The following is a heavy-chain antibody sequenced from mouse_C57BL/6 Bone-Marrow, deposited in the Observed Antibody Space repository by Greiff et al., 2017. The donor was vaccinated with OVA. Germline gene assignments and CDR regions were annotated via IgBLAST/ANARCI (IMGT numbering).Heavy chain of an antibody. Sequence: VQLQQSGAELVRPGASVKLSCTASGFNIKDDYMHWVKQRPEQGLEWIGWIDPENGDTESATKFQGKATITADTSSNTAYLQLSSLTSEDTAVYYCTPYYYGSSWFAYWGQGTLVTVSA. V-gene: IGHV14-4*01. CDR1: GFNIKDDY. CDR3: TPYYYGSSWFAY. D-gene: IGHD1-1*01. J-gene: IGHJ3*01. CDR2: IDPENGDT.